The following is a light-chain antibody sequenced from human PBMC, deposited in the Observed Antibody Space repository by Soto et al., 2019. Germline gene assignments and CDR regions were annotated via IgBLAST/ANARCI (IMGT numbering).Light chain of an antibody. CDR2: TTN. Sequence: QAVVTQEPSLTVSPGGTVTLTCASSTGAVTSGNYPSWFQQKPGQTPRTLIYTTNSRHSWTPARFSGSLLGGKAALTLSAVHPEDEADYYCLLYYGGAHLVFGGGTKLTVL. CDR1: TGAVTSGNY. J-gene: IGLJ3*02. V-gene: IGLV7-43*01. CDR3: LLYYGGAHLV.